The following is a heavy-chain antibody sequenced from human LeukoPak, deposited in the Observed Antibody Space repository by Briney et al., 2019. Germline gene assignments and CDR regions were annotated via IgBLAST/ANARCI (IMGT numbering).Heavy chain of an antibody. V-gene: IGHV5-51*01. CDR1: GYSFTTYW. Sequence: GESLKISCKGSGYSFTTYWTGWVRQMPGKGLEWMGIIYPGDSDTKYSPSFQGQVTISADKSISTAYLHWNNLKASDTAMYYCARSRSSSGYFDYWGQGTLVTVSS. CDR3: ARSRSSSGYFDY. J-gene: IGHJ4*02. CDR2: IYPGDSDT. D-gene: IGHD6-19*01.